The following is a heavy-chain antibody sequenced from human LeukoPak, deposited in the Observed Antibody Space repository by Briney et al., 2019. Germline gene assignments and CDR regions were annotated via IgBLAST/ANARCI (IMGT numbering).Heavy chain of an antibody. CDR1: GFTVSSNY. CDR2: IYSGGST. CDR3: ARDSTGYWYFDL. D-gene: IGHD3-3*02. J-gene: IGHJ2*01. Sequence: PGGSLRLSCEASGFTVSSNYMSWVRQAPGKGLEWVSVIYSGGSTYYADSVKGRFTISRDNSKNTLYLQMNSLRAEDTAVYYCARDSTGYWYFDLWGRGTLVSVSS. V-gene: IGHV3-53*01.